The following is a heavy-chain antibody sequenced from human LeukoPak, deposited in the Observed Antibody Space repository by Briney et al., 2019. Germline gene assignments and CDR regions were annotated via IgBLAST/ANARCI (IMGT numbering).Heavy chain of an antibody. Sequence: PGRSLRLSCAASGFTFSSYGMHWVRQAPGKGLEWVAVISYDGSNKYYADSVKGRFTISRDNSKNTLYLQMNSLRAEDTAVYYCAVVRGVENFDYWGQGTLVTVSS. V-gene: IGHV3-30*03. D-gene: IGHD3-10*01. J-gene: IGHJ4*02. CDR3: AVVRGVENFDY. CDR2: ISYDGSNK. CDR1: GFTFSSYG.